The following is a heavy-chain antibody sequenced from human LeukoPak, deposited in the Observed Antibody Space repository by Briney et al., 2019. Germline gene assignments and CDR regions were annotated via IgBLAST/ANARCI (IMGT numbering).Heavy chain of an antibody. V-gene: IGHV4-34*09. CDR3: ARGRKNWFDP. CDR1: GGSFSGYY. CDR2: IYYSGST. J-gene: IGHJ5*02. Sequence: SETLSLTCAVYGGSFSGYYWSWIRQPPGKGLEWIGYIYYSGSTYYNPSLKSRVTISVDTSKNQFSLKLSSVTAADTAVYYCARGRKNWFDPWGQGTLVTVSS.